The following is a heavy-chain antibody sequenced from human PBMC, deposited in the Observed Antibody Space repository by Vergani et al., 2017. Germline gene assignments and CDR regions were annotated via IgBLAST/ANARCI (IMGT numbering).Heavy chain of an antibody. Sequence: EVQLVESGGGLVKPGGSLRLSCAASGFTFSSYSMNWVRQAPGKGLEWVSSISSSSSYIYYADSVKGRFTISRDNAKNSLYLQMNSLRAEDTAVYYCARGTYCSGGSGYSSDAFDIWGQGTMVTVSS. CDR1: GFTFSSYS. J-gene: IGHJ3*02. V-gene: IGHV3-21*01. CDR2: ISSSSSYI. CDR3: ARGTYCSGGSGYSSDAFDI. D-gene: IGHD2-15*01.